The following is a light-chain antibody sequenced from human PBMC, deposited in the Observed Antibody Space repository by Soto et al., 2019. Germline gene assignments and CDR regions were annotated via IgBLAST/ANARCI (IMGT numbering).Light chain of an antibody. CDR1: TRGIAGYNY. CDR3: TSFSSSTSLYV. Sequence: QSVLAQPASVSGSLGQSITISCTGTTRGIAGYNYISWYQRLPGKAPKLMIYQVTIRPSGISNRFSGSKSGNTASLTISGLQAEDEADYYCTSFSSSTSLYVFGTGTKVTVL. J-gene: IGLJ1*01. V-gene: IGLV2-14*01. CDR2: QVT.